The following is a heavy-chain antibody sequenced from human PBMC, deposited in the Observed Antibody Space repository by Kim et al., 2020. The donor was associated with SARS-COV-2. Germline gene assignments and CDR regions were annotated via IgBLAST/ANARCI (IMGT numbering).Heavy chain of an antibody. J-gene: IGHJ6*02. CDR3: AKTQGSIYYTYSMDV. CDR2: ISWHSVNI. V-gene: IGHV3-9*01. CDR1: GFTFGDHA. D-gene: IGHD3-22*01. Sequence: GGSLRLSCAASGFTFGDHAMRWVRQAPGKGLEWVSGISWHSVNIGYADSVKGRFTISRDNAKNTLYLQMNSLRAEDTSLYYCAKTQGSIYYTYSMDVWG.